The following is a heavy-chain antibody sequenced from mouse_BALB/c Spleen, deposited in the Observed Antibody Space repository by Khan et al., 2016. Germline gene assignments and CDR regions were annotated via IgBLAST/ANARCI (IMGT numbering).Heavy chain of an antibody. V-gene: IGHV3-2*02. CDR3: AISGFDCRNRYDGDY. J-gene: IGHJ2*01. CDR2: IHYSGIT. CDR1: GYSITNDYS. D-gene: IGHD2-14*01. Sequence: VPLLASGPGLVKPSQSLSLTCTVTGYSITNDYSWNWIRHFPGNKLEWMGYIHYSGITIYNPSLKSRISITPDTSKNQFFLQLHSVTSEDTATSYCAISGFDCRNRYDGDYWGKGTTLTVSS.